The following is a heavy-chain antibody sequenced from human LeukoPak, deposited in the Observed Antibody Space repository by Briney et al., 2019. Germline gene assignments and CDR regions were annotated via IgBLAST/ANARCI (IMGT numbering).Heavy chain of an antibody. D-gene: IGHD5-18*01. Sequence: ASVKVSCKASGYTFTSYGISWVRQAPGQGLEWMGWICAYNGNTNYAQKLQGRVTMTTDTSTSTAYMELRSLRPDDTAVYYCARDPGYSYGYNFDYWGQGTLVTVSS. CDR3: ARDPGYSYGYNFDY. CDR1: GYTFTSYG. J-gene: IGHJ4*02. V-gene: IGHV1-18*01. CDR2: ICAYNGNT.